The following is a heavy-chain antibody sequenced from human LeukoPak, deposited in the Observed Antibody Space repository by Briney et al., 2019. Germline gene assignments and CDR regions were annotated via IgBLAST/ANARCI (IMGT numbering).Heavy chain of an antibody. CDR2: INPSGGST. J-gene: IGHJ4*02. CDR1: GYTFTSYY. D-gene: IGHD3-16*01. CDR3: ARETPLGGSLAL. Sequence: ASVKVSCKASGYTFTSYYMHWVRLAPGQGLEWMGIINPSGGSTSYAQKFQGRVTMTRDTSTSTVYMELSSLRSEDTAVYYCARETPLGGSLALWGQGTLVTVSS. V-gene: IGHV1-46*01.